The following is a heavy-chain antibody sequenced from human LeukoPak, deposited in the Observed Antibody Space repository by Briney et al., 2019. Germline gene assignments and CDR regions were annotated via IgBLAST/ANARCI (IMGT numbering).Heavy chain of an antibody. CDR1: GGSFSGYY. CDR2: INHSGST. V-gene: IGHV4-34*01. J-gene: IGHJ1*01. D-gene: IGHD3-10*01. CDR3: ARGAPYYYGSGSYTRYFQH. Sequence: SETLSLTCAVYGGSFSGYYWSWIRQPPGKGLEWIGEINHSGSTNYNPSLKSRVTISVDTSKNQFSLKLSSVTAADTAVCYCARGAPYYYGSGSYTRYFQHWGQGTLVTVSS.